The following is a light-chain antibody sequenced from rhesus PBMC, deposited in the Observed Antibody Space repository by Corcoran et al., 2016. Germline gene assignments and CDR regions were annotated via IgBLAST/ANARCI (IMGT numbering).Light chain of an antibody. V-gene: IGKV1-25*01. CDR3: QHSSNSPFT. Sequence: DIQMTQSPSSLSASVGDRVTITCRASQGITNDLAWYQQRPGESPKLLISEASRLQSGIASRFSGSGSGTDFTLPFSSLQSEDFATYSFQHSSNSPFTFGPGTKLDI. J-gene: IGKJ3*01. CDR2: EAS. CDR1: QGITND.